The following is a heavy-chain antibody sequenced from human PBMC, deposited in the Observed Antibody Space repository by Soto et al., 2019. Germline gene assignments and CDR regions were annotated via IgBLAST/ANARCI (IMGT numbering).Heavy chain of an antibody. J-gene: IGHJ3*02. Sequence: EVQLVESGGGLVQPGGSLRLSCAASGFTFSYYSMNWVRQAPGKGLEWLSYISTSGSTKYYADSVKGRFTISRDNANNSLYLQMSSLRDEDTAVYYCARVEGGFDIWGQGTMVIVSS. CDR2: ISTSGSTK. V-gene: IGHV3-48*02. D-gene: IGHD3-16*01. CDR1: GFTFSYYS. CDR3: ARVEGGFDI.